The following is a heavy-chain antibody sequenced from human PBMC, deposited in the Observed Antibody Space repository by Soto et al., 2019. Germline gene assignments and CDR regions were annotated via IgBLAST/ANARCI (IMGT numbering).Heavy chain of an antibody. Sequence: QVQLVQSGAEVKKPGSSVKVSCKVSGGTFSSYAISWVRQAPGQGLEWMGGIIPIFGTANYAQKFQGRVTITADESTSTAYMELSSLRSEDTAVYYCARAVGLDTAMVRYYYYYGMDVWGQGTTVTVSS. CDR1: GGTFSSYA. CDR2: IIPIFGTA. CDR3: ARAVGLDTAMVRYYYYYGMDV. V-gene: IGHV1-69*01. J-gene: IGHJ6*02. D-gene: IGHD5-18*01.